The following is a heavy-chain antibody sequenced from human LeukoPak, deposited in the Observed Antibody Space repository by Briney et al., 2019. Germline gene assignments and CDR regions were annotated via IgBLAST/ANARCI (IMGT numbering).Heavy chain of an antibody. D-gene: IGHD1-26*01. Sequence: PGGSLRLSCAASGFTFSSYGMHWVRQAPGKGLEWVAFIRYDGSNKYYADSVKGRFTISRDNAKNSLYLQMNSLRAEDTAVYYCARDEWELDDAFDIWGQGTMVTVSS. CDR3: ARDEWELDDAFDI. CDR2: IRYDGSNK. V-gene: IGHV3-30*02. CDR1: GFTFSSYG. J-gene: IGHJ3*02.